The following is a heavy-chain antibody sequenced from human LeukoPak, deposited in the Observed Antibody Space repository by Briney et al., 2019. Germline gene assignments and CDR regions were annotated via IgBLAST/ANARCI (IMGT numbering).Heavy chain of an antibody. CDR3: ARDRRIGLFDY. CDR2: IWYDGSNK. CDR1: GFTFTYFT. D-gene: IGHD2/OR15-2a*01. J-gene: IGHJ4*02. Sequence: GGSLRLSCAASGFTFTYFTMTWVRQAPGKGLEWVAVIWYDGSNKYYADSVKGRFTISRDNSKNTLYLQMNSLRAEDTAVYYCARDRRIGLFDYWGQGTLVTVSS. V-gene: IGHV3-33*08.